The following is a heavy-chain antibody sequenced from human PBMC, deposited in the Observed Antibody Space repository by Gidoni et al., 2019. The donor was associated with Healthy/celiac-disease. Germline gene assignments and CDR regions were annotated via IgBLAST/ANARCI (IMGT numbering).Heavy chain of an antibody. Sequence: EVQLVESGGGLVQPGGSLRLSCAASGFTFSSYWMSWVRQAQGKGLGWVTNIKQDGSEKYYVDSGKGRFTISRDNAKNSLYLQMNSLRAEDTAVYYCARESVVAATWNYWGQGTLVTVSS. V-gene: IGHV3-7*03. D-gene: IGHD2-15*01. CDR1: GFTFSSYW. CDR3: ARESVVAATWNY. CDR2: IKQDGSEK. J-gene: IGHJ4*02.